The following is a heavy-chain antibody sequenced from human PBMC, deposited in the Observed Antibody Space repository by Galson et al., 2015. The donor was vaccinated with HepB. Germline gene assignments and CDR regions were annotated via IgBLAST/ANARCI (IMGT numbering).Heavy chain of an antibody. Sequence: SLRLSCAASGFRFSDYNMNWIRQAPGKGLEWVSYIRSSDSTRYYADSVKGRFTISRDNAKNSLYLQMNSLRAEDTAVYYCARERVVIPPTSMDVWGQGTTVTVSS. CDR1: GFRFSDYN. CDR2: IRSSDSTR. D-gene: IGHD3-3*01. V-gene: IGHV3-11*01. J-gene: IGHJ6*02. CDR3: ARERVVIPPTSMDV.